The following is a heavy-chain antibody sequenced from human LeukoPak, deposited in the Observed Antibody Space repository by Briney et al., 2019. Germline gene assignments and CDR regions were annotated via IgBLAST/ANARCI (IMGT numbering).Heavy chain of an antibody. CDR3: ARHQGIAAAGLFDAFDI. V-gene: IGHV3-21*01. J-gene: IGHJ3*02. D-gene: IGHD6-13*01. Sequence: PWVSLRLSCSASVFTFSSYSMNWVRQAPGHGLEWVLSISSSSSYMYYADSVKGRFTTSRYTAKNSLDLQMNRLRAEDTAVYYCARHQGIAAAGLFDAFDIWGQGTMVTVSS. CDR2: ISSSSSYM. CDR1: VFTFSSYS.